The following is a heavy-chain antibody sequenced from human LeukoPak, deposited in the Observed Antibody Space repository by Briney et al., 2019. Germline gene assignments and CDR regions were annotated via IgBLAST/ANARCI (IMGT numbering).Heavy chain of an antibody. CDR1: GFTFSSYA. D-gene: IGHD3-22*01. V-gene: IGHV3-23*01. CDR2: ISGSGGST. CDR3: AKDSSFTKKTYYYDRSGYSSDY. Sequence: SGGSLRLSCAASGFTFSSYAMSWVLQAPGKGLEWVSAISGSGGSTYYADSVKGRFTISRDNSKNTLYLQMNSLRAEDTAVYYCAKDSSFTKKTYYYDRSGYSSDYWGQGTLVTVSS. J-gene: IGHJ4*02.